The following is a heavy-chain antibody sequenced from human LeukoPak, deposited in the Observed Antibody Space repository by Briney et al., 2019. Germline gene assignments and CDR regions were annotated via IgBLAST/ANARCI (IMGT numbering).Heavy chain of an antibody. J-gene: IGHJ4*02. CDR2: ISSSSSYI. V-gene: IGHV3-21*05. D-gene: IGHD3-22*01. CDR3: ARGTASSGYYLDY. CDR1: GFTFSSYR. Sequence: GGSLRLSCAASGFTFSSYRMNWVRQAPGKGLEWVSYISSSSSYIYYADSVKGRFTISRDNAKNSLYLQMNSLRAEDTAVYYCARGTASSGYYLDYWGQGTLVTVSS.